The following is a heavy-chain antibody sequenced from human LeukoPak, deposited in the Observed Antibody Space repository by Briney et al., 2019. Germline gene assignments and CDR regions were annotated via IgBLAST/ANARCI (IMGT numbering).Heavy chain of an antibody. CDR3: ARHRYCSSTSCYHYYYYYMDV. CDR1: GGSFSAYY. CDR2: INHSGAT. V-gene: IGHV4-34*01. D-gene: IGHD2-2*01. J-gene: IGHJ6*03. Sequence: SETLSLTCVVYGGSFSAYYWSWIRQPPGKGLEWIGEINHSGATNYNPSLKSRVTISVDTSKNHFSLRLSSVTAADTAVYYCARHRYCSSTSCYHYYYYYMDVWGKGTTVTVSS.